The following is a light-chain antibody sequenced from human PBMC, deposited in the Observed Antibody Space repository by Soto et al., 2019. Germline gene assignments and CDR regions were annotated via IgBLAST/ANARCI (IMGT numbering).Light chain of an antibody. Sequence: EIVLTQSPGTLSLSPGERATLSCRASQSVSSTYLAWYQQTPGQAPRLLIYGASSRATGIPDRVSGSGSGTDFTLTISILEPEDFAVYECQQYGSSRGTFGGGTKVEIK. V-gene: IGKV3-20*01. CDR1: QSVSSTY. CDR2: GAS. J-gene: IGKJ4*01. CDR3: QQYGSSRGT.